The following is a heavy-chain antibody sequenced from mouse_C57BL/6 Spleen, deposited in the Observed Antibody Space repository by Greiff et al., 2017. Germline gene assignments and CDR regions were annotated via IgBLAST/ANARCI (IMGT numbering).Heavy chain of an antibody. D-gene: IGHD1-1*01. CDR1: GYTFTSYG. V-gene: IGHV1-81*01. Sequence: QVQLQQSGAELARPGASVKLSCKASGYTFTSYGISWVKQRTGQGLEWIGEIYPRSGNTYYNEKFKGKATLTADKSSSTAYMELRSLTSEDSAVYFCAREDYYGAYYCAMDYWGTGTSVTVSS. J-gene: IGHJ4*01. CDR3: AREDYYGAYYCAMDY. CDR2: IYPRSGNT.